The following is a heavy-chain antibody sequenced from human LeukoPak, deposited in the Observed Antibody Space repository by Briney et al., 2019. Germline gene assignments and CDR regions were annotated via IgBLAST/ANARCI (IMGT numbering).Heavy chain of an antibody. V-gene: IGHV3-30-3*01. CDR1: GXTFSNYP. D-gene: IGHD4-17*01. J-gene: IGHJ4*02. CDR3: ARSEGTTVTMFDY. CDR2: IPYDGSNN. Sequence: GESLKISFAASGXTFSNYPMHWVRQAPGKGLEWVAVIPYDGSNNYYSDSVKGRFTISRDNSKNTLYLQMNSLRPEDTAVYYCARSEGTTVTMFDYWGQGTLVTVSS.